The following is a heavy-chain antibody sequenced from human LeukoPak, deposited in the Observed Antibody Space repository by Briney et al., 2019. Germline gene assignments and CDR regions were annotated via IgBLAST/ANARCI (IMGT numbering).Heavy chain of an antibody. CDR3: ARDRNRRIVGATAYDY. Sequence: ASVKVSCKTSGYLFTGFYIHWVRQVPGQGLEWMGWINPNSGDTTSAQKFQGRVTMTRDTSISTAYMELSSLTSDDTAVYYCARDRNRRIVGATAYDYWGQGTLVTVSS. CDR1: GYLFTGFY. D-gene: IGHD1-26*01. CDR2: INPNSGDT. J-gene: IGHJ4*02. V-gene: IGHV1-2*02.